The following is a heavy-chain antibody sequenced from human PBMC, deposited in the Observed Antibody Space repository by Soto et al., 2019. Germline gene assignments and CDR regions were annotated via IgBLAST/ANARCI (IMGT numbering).Heavy chain of an antibody. J-gene: IGHJ5*02. Sequence: QVQLVQSGAEVKKPGSSVKVSCKASGGTFSSYAISWVRQAPGQGLEWMGGIIPIFGTANYAQKFQGRVTITADESTSTAYMELSSLRSEDTAVYYCARDIGAAAGTGGYNWFDPWGQGTLVTVSS. D-gene: IGHD6-13*01. CDR1: GGTFSSYA. CDR2: IIPIFGTA. V-gene: IGHV1-69*01. CDR3: ARDIGAAAGTGGYNWFDP.